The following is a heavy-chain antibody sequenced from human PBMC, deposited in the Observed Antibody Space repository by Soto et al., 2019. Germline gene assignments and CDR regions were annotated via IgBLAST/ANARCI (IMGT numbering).Heavy chain of an antibody. CDR2: INPDGTLK. Sequence: EVQLVESGGGLVQPGGSLRLSCAASGFALSGYWMTWVRQAPGKGLEWVASINPDGTLKYYVDSVKGRFTISRDNADNSLVRQRISLRGEDTAVYYCARGESGDWYLGIWGQGTLVTVSS. CDR1: GFALSGYW. D-gene: IGHD2-21*02. CDR3: ARGESGDWYLGI. V-gene: IGHV3-7*03. J-gene: IGHJ4*02.